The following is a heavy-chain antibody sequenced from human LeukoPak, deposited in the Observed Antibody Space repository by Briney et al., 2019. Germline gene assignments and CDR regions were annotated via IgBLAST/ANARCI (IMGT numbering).Heavy chain of an antibody. D-gene: IGHD3-10*01. J-gene: IGHJ4*02. V-gene: IGHV3-9*01. CDR1: GFTFDDYA. Sequence: GGSLRLSCAASGFTFDDYAMQWVRHAPGKGLEGVSGISWNSGSIGYADSVKGRFTISRDNAKNSLYLQMNSLRAEDTALYYCAKDTSLLWFGELGHWGQGTLVTVSS. CDR2: ISWNSGSI. CDR3: AKDTSLLWFGELGH.